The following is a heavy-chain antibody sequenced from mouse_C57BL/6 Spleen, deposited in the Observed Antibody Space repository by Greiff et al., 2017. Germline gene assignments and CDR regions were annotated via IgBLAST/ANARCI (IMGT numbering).Heavy chain of an antibody. J-gene: IGHJ2*01. V-gene: IGHV1-39*01. Sequence: VQLQQSGPELVKPGASVKISCKASGYSFTDYNMTWVKQSTGESLEWIGVINPTTGTTSYNQKFKGKATLPVDTSSSTAYMQHNSLTSEDSADYYCARAYGPPYFDYWGQGTTLTVSS. CDR1: GYSFTDYN. CDR2: INPTTGTT. D-gene: IGHD1-1*01. CDR3: ARAYGPPYFDY.